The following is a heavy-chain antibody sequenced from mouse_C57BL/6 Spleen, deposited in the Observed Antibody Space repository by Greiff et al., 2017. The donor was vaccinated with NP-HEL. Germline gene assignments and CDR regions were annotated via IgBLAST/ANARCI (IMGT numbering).Heavy chain of an antibody. J-gene: IGHJ3*01. V-gene: IGHV5-6*01. CDR2: ISSGGSYT. Sequence: EVKLVESGGDLVKPGGSLKLSCAASGFTFSSYGMSWVRQTPDKRLEWVATISSGGSYTYYPDSVKGRFTISRDNAKNTLYLQMSSLKSEDTAMYYCAREGVYDYDERFAYWGQGTLVTVSA. D-gene: IGHD2-4*01. CDR1: GFTFSSYG. CDR3: AREGVYDYDERFAY.